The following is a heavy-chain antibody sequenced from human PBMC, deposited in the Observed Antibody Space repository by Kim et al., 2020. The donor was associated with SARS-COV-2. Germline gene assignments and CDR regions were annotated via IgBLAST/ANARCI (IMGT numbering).Heavy chain of an antibody. D-gene: IGHD2-8*01. V-gene: IGHV3-23*01. Sequence: DTVKGRFIVSRDNSKNTLYLQMNSLRAEDTAVYYCAKDLVPYNGIWDALYFGGQGTMVTVSS. J-gene: IGHJ3*01. CDR3: AKDLVPYNGIWDALYF.